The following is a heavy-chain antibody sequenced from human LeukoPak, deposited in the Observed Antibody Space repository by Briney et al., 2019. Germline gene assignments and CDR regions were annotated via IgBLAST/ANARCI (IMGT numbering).Heavy chain of an antibody. CDR1: GFTFSSYW. V-gene: IGHV3-74*01. CDR3: ASHPGMRWLQFDY. D-gene: IGHD5-24*01. CDR2: INSDGSSA. J-gene: IGHJ4*02. Sequence: PGGSLRLSCAASGFTFSSYWMHWVRQAPGKGLVWVSRINSDGSSASYADSVKGRFTISRDNAKNTLYLKINSLRAEDTAVYYCASHPGMRWLQFDYWGQGTLVTVSS.